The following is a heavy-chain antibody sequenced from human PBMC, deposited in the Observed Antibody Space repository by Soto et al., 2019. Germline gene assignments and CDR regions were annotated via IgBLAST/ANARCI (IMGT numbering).Heavy chain of an antibody. V-gene: IGHV3-23*01. CDR1: GFSFSSFA. CDR2: ISGSADST. CDR3: AKTRGAMIYDLSVYGMDV. D-gene: IGHD3-16*01. Sequence: EVQLLESGGGFIHPGGSLRLSCAASGFSFSSFAMNWVRQAPGKGLEWVSIISGSADSTFYADSVKGRFTISRDNSKRTLYLQINSLRAEDTAVYYCAKTRGAMIYDLSVYGMDVWGQGTTVTVSS. J-gene: IGHJ6*02.